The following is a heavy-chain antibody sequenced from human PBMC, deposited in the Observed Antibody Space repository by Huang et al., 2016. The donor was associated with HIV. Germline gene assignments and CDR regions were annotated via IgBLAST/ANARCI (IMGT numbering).Heavy chain of an antibody. CDR1: GGSFRNFA. J-gene: IGHJ4*02. CDR2: IIPTLGTA. Sequence: QVQLVQSGAEVKKPGSSVKGYCKASGGSFRNFAIGGVRQAPGQGLEWMGGIIPTLGTANDAQKCQGRGTISADESTSTAYMELSSLRSEDTAVYYCATVDYYDTSGPQRGYFDNWGQGTLVTVSS. CDR3: ATVDYYDTSGPQRGYFDN. D-gene: IGHD3-22*01. V-gene: IGHV1-69*01.